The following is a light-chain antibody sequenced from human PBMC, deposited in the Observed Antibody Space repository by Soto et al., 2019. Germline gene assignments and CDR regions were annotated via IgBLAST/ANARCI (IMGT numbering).Light chain of an antibody. CDR1: QSVSSY. CDR3: QQRSNWIT. CDR2: DAS. V-gene: IGKV3-11*01. Sequence: EIVLTQSPATLSLSPGERATLSCRASQSVSSYLAWYQQKPGQAPRLLIYDASNRATGIPARFSGSGSGTDFTLTISRLEPEDFAVYYCQQRSNWITYGQGTRRESK. J-gene: IGKJ5*01.